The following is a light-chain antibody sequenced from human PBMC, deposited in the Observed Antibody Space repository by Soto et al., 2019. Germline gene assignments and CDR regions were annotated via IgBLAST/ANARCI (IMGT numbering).Light chain of an antibody. CDR2: EVS. Sequence: QSALNQPPSASGSPGQSVTISCTGTSSDVGGYNYVSWYQQHPGKAPKLIISEVSKRPSGVPDRFSGSKSGNTASLTVSGLQAEDEADYYCSSYPSSSTRVFGGGTKLTVL. CDR1: SSDVGGYNY. V-gene: IGLV2-8*01. CDR3: SSYPSSSTRV. J-gene: IGLJ2*01.